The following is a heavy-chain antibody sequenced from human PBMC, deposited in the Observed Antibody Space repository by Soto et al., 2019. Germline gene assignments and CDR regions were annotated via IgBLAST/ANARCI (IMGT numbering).Heavy chain of an antibody. CDR3: AKNQGVELVPLATVDWFDP. J-gene: IGHJ5*02. D-gene: IGHD1-26*01. Sequence: GASVNVSCKASGYTFTGYYMHWVRQAPGQGLEWMGWINPNSGGTNYAEKFQGWVTMTRDTSISTAYMELSAEDTAVYHCAKNQGVELVPLATVDWFDPWGQGSVVTVSS. CDR2: INPNSGGT. V-gene: IGHV1-2*04. CDR1: GYTFTGYY.